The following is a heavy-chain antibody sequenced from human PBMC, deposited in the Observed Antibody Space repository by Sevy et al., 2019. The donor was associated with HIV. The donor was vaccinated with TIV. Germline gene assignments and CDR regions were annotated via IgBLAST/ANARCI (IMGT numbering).Heavy chain of an antibody. CDR2: IKQDGSEK. CDR1: GFTFSSYW. J-gene: IGHJ6*02. CDR3: AREGRQWLVRRYYYYGMDV. Sequence: GGSLRLSCAASGFTFSSYWMSWVRQAPGKGLEWVANIKQDGSEKYYVDSVKGRFTISRDNAKNSLYLQMNSLRAEDKAVYYCAREGRQWLVRRYYYYGMDVWGQGTTVTVSS. D-gene: IGHD6-19*01. V-gene: IGHV3-7*01.